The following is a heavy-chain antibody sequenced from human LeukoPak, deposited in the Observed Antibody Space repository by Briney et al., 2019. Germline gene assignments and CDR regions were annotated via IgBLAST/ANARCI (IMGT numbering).Heavy chain of an antibody. D-gene: IGHD6-19*01. CDR2: IYYSGST. J-gene: IGHJ4*02. CDR1: GGSISSSSYY. CDR3: ARQLIAEAGTHFDY. V-gene: IGHV4-39*01. Sequence: PSETLSLTCTVSGGSISSSSYYWGWIRQPPGKGLEWIGSIYYSGSTYYNPSLKSRVTISVDTSKNQFSLKLSSVTAADTAVYYCARQLIAEAGTHFDYWGQGTLVTVSS.